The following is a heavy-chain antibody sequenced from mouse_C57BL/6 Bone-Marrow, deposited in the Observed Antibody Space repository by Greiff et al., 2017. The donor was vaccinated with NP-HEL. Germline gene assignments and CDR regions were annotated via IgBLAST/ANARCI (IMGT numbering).Heavy chain of an antibody. Sequence: EVKLVESGGGLVQPGGSMKLSCVASGFTFSNYWMNWVRQSPEKGLEWVAQIRLKSDNYATHYAVSVKGRFTISRDDSKSSVYLQMNNLRAEDTGIYYCTGGTTVVAHFDYWGQGTTLTVSS. CDR2: IRLKSDNYAT. CDR3: TGGTTVVAHFDY. J-gene: IGHJ2*01. D-gene: IGHD1-1*01. CDR1: GFTFSNYW. V-gene: IGHV6-3*01.